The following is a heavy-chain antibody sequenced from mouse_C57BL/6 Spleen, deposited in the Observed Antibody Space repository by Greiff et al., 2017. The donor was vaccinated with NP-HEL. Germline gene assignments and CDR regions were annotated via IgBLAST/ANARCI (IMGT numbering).Heavy chain of an antibody. CDR1: GYTFTSYW. Sequence: VQLQQPGAELVKPGASVKLSCKASGYTFTSYWMQWVKQRPGQGLEWIGEIDPSDSYTNYNQKFKGKATLTVDTSSSTAYMQLSSLTSEDSAVYYCARRKIIPAMDYWGQGTSVTVSS. V-gene: IGHV1-50*01. CDR2: IDPSDSYT. J-gene: IGHJ4*01. CDR3: ARRKIIPAMDY. D-gene: IGHD1-2*01.